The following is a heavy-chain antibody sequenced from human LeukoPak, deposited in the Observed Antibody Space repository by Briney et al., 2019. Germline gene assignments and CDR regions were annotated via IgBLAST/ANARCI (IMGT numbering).Heavy chain of an antibody. CDR3: AKRPRGNYLDPFDY. J-gene: IGHJ4*02. V-gene: IGHV3-23*01. D-gene: IGHD3-10*01. CDR1: GFTLSSYA. CDR2: ISGSGGST. Sequence: GGSLRLSCAASGFTLSSYAMSWVRQAPGKGLEWGSGISGSGGSTYYADSVKGRFTISRDNSKNRLYLQMNSLRAEDTAVYYCAKRPRGNYLDPFDYWGQGTLVTVSS.